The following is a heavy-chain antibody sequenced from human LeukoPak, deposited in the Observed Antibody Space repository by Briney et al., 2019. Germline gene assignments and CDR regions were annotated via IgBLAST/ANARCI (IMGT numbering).Heavy chain of an antibody. CDR3: AGDYTSWTGLNY. V-gene: IGHV3-73*01. CDR1: GFPFSGSA. Sequence: GSLGLSCAASGFPFSGSAIHWVRQASGQGLEWLGLIRPQHSGAATAYGASVEGRFSISRDDSKSTASLQMNSLKTEDTAVYYCAGDYTSWTGLNYWGQGTLVTVSS. J-gene: IGHJ4*02. CDR2: IRPQHSGAAT. D-gene: IGHD3-3*01.